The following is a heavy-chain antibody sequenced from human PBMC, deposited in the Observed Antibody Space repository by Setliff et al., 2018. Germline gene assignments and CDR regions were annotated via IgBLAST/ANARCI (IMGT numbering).Heavy chain of an antibody. V-gene: IGHV1-2*02. CDR3: ARGTEFLH. J-gene: IGHJ1*01. CDR1: GYTFTGYY. Sequence: ASVKVSCKASGYTFTGYYMHWVRQAPGQGLEWMGWINPNSGGTEYAQKFQGRVTLTTDTSTSTAHMELGSLRSDDTAVYYCARGTEFLHWGQGTLVTVSS. CDR2: INPNSGGT.